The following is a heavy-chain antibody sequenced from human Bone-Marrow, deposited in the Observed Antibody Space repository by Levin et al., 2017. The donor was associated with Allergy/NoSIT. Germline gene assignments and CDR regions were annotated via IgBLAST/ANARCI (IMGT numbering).Heavy chain of an antibody. J-gene: IGHJ4*02. CDR3: AKDIEPSPLSHVVLAGPLDY. D-gene: IGHD6-19*01. CDR1: GFTFSSYG. V-gene: IGHV3-23*01. Sequence: TGGSLRLSCAASGFTFSSYGMSWVRQASGKGLEWVSRIDYARGITYYADSVKGRFTISRVDSKKTLYLQMNSLRVEDTAVYYCAKDIEPSPLSHVVLAGPLDYWGQGTLVTVSS. CDR2: IDYARGIT.